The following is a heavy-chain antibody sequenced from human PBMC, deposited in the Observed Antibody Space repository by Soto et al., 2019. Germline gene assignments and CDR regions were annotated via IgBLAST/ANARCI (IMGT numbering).Heavy chain of an antibody. V-gene: IGHV4-59*01. CDR3: TRVGGYYGDYPNSDY. Sequence: QVQLQESGPGLVKPWETLSLTCTVSGGSIGTYYWSWIRQPPGKGLEWIGYIYYSGTTKYNPSLKSRVTISVDTSKNHFSLKLSSVTAADTAVYYCTRVGGYYGDYPNSDYWGQGALVTVSS. CDR2: IYYSGTT. D-gene: IGHD4-17*01. CDR1: GGSIGTYY. J-gene: IGHJ4*02.